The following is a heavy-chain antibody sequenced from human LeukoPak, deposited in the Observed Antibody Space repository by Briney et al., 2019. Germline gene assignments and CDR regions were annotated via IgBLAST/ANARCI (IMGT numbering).Heavy chain of an antibody. CDR2: IYHSGST. D-gene: IGHD3-22*01. J-gene: IGHJ4*02. Sequence: SETLSLTCTVSGYSISSGYYWGWIRQPPGKGLEWIGSIYHSGSTYYNPSLKSRVTISVDTSKNQFSLKLSSVTAADTAVYYCARSFDTRQYYYDSSGYYGLSDYWGQGTWSPSPQ. CDR1: GYSISSGYY. V-gene: IGHV4-38-2*02. CDR3: ARSFDTRQYYYDSSGYYGLSDY.